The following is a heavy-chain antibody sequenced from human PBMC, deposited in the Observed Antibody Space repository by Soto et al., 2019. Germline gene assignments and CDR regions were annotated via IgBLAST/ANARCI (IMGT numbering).Heavy chain of an antibody. J-gene: IGHJ4*02. Sequence: GGSLRLSCSASGFTFSSYAMHWVRQAPGKGLEYVSAISSNGGSTYYADSVKGRFTISRDNSKNTLYLQMSSLRAEDTAVYYCVKEQYSSTHGGFDYGGQGTLVTVSS. CDR3: VKEQYSSTHGGFDY. V-gene: IGHV3-64D*06. D-gene: IGHD5-18*01. CDR1: GFTFSSYA. CDR2: ISSNGGST.